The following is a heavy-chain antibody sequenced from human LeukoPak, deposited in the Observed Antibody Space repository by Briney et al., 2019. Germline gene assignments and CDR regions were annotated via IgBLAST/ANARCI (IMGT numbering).Heavy chain of an antibody. Sequence: SQTLSLTCTVSGGSISSGDYYWSWIRQHPGKGLEWIGYIYYSGSTYYNPSLKSRVTISVDTSKNQFSLKLSSVTAADTAVYYCARVSSSWSDAFDIWGQGTMVTVSS. D-gene: IGHD6-13*01. CDR2: IYYSGST. CDR3: ARVSSSWSDAFDI. V-gene: IGHV4-31*03. J-gene: IGHJ3*02. CDR1: GGSISSGDYY.